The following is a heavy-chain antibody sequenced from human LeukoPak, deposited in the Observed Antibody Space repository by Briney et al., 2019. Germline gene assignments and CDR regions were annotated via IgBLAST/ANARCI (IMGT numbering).Heavy chain of an antibody. CDR2: MNPNSGNT. CDR1: GYTFTSYD. D-gene: IGHD6-19*01. J-gene: IGHJ4*02. CDR3: ARGPPHSSGWTGFDC. Sequence: ASVKVSCKASGYTFTSYDINWVRQATGQGLEWMGWMNPNSGNTGYAQKFQGRVTMTRNTSISTAYMELSSLRSEDTAVYYCARGPPHSSGWTGFDCWGQGTLVTVSS. V-gene: IGHV1-8*01.